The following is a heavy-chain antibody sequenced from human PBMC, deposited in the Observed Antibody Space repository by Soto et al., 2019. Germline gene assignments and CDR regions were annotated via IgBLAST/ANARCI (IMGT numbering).Heavy chain of an antibody. J-gene: IGHJ4*02. CDR1: GYIFTSYW. D-gene: IGHD3-22*01. Sequence: GESLKISCKGSGYIFTSYWIGWVRQMPGKGLEWMGIIYPGDSDTRYSPSFQGQVTISADKSISTAYLQWSSLKASDTAMYYCARPRGDYYDSSGFDYWGQGTLVTVSS. CDR3: ARPRGDYYDSSGFDY. CDR2: IYPGDSDT. V-gene: IGHV5-51*01.